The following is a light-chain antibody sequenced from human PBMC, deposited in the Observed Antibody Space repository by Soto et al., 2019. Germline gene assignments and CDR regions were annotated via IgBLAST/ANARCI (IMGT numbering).Light chain of an antibody. CDR3: QQYNKWPLT. J-gene: IGKJ4*01. Sequence: EVVMTQSPATLSVSPGEGAGLAFRASQSVSTNLAWYQQKPGQAPRLLMYGASTRATGMPASFSGSGSGTEFILTISSLQSEDFAVYYCQQYNKWPLTFGGGTKVDIK. CDR1: QSVSTN. CDR2: GAS. V-gene: IGKV3-15*01.